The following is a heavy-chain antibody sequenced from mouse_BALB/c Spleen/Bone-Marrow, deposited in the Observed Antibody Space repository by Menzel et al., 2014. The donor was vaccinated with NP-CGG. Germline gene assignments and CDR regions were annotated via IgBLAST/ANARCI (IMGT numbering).Heavy chain of an antibody. D-gene: IGHD2-1*01. CDR3: ARYGNYPLFAY. V-gene: IGHV1-4*01. J-gene: IGHJ3*01. CDR2: INPSSGYS. CDR1: GYTFTSYP. Sequence: VQLQQSGAELARPGASVEMSCKASGYTFTSYPMNWVKQRPGQGLEWIGYINPSSGYSNYNQKFKDKATLTADKSSNIAYMQLSSLTSEDSAVYYCARYGNYPLFAYWGQGTLVTVSA.